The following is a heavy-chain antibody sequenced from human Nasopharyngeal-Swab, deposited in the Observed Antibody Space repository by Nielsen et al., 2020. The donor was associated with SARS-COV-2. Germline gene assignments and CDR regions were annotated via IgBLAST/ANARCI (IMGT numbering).Heavy chain of an antibody. D-gene: IGHD6-13*01. V-gene: IGHV7-4-1*02. Sequence: ASVKVSCKASGYTFTSYAMNWVRQAPGQGLEWMGWINTSTGNPTYAQGFTGRFVFSLDTSVSTAYLQISSLKAEDTAVYYCASVIAAADSYYYYGMDVWGQGTTVTVSS. J-gene: IGHJ6*02. CDR3: ASVIAAADSYYYYGMDV. CDR1: GYTFTSYA. CDR2: INTSTGNP.